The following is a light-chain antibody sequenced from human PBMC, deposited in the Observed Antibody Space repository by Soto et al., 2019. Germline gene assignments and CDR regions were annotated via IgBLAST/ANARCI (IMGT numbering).Light chain of an antibody. Sequence: EIVLTQSPATLSLSPGERATLSCRASQSVSSYLAWHQQKPGQAPRLLIYDASNRATGIPARFSGSGSGTDFTLTISSLEPEDFAVYYCQQRSNWPPGGTFGGGTKVEIK. V-gene: IGKV3-11*01. CDR1: QSVSSY. CDR3: QQRSNWPPGGT. J-gene: IGKJ4*01. CDR2: DAS.